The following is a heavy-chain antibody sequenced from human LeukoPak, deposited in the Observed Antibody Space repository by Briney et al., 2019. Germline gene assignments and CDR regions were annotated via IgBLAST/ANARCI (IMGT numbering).Heavy chain of an antibody. Sequence: GGSLRLSCAASGFTFSSYSMNWVRQAPGKGLEWVSYISSSSTTIYFADSVKGRFTISRDNSKNMLYLQMNSLRAEDTAVFYCAKDQRLRPQYYFDSWGQGTLVTVSS. CDR2: ISSSSTTI. V-gene: IGHV3-48*01. J-gene: IGHJ4*02. CDR3: AKDQRLRPQYYFDS. CDR1: GFTFSSYS.